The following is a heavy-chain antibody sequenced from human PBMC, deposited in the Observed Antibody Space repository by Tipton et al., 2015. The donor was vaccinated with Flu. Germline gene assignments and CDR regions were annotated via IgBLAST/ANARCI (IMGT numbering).Heavy chain of an antibody. V-gene: IGHV4-38-2*01. CDR2: MSHSGRT. Sequence: LRLSCAVSGYSINSGYFWGWIRQPPGKGLEWIGSMSHSGRTYYNPSLKSRVTISADTWKTQFSLKLGSVTAADTAVYYCAGLTYYYGSGTSDCWSQGTLLTVSS. D-gene: IGHD3-10*01. CDR3: AGLTYYYGSGTSDC. J-gene: IGHJ4*02. CDR1: GYSINSGYF.